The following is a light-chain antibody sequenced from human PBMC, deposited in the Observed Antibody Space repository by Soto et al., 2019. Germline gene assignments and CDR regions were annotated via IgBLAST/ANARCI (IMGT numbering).Light chain of an antibody. CDR2: AAS. CDR3: QQLNSYPLT. CDR1: QGISSY. J-gene: IGKJ4*01. Sequence: DIPLTQSPSFLSASVGDRVTITCRASQGISSYLAWYQQKPGKAPRLLIYAASTLQSGVPSRFSGSGSGTEFTLTISSLQPEDFATYYCQQLNSYPLTFGGVTKVEIK. V-gene: IGKV1-9*01.